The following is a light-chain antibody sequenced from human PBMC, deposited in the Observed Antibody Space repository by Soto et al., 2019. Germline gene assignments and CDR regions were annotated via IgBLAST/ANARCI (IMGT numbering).Light chain of an antibody. J-gene: IGKJ4*01. Sequence: EIVLTQSPATLSLSPGERATLSCRASQSVRSYLAWYQQKPGQPPRLLIYDASIRAPGIPARFSGGGSGTDFPLTISRLEPDDFAIYYCQHRSNWPPTFGGGTRVEIK. V-gene: IGKV3-11*01. CDR3: QHRSNWPPT. CDR1: QSVRSY. CDR2: DAS.